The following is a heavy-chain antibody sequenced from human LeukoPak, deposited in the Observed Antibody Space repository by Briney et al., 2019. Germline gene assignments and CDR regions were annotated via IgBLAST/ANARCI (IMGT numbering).Heavy chain of an antibody. D-gene: IGHD1-26*01. V-gene: IGHV3-30-3*01. CDR2: ISYDGSNK. CDR1: GFTFSSYA. CDR3: ARPPPTREELQYYFDY. Sequence: TGGSLRLSCAASGFTFSSYAMHWVRQAPGKGLEWVAVISYDGSNKYYADSVKGRFTISRDNAKNSLYLQMNSLRAEDTAVYYCARPPPTREELQYYFDYWGQGTLVTVSS. J-gene: IGHJ4*02.